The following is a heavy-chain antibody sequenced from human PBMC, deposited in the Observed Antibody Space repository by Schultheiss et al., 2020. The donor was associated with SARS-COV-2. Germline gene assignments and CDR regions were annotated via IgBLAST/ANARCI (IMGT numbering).Heavy chain of an antibody. D-gene: IGHD2-2*01. CDR1: GGSISSYY. CDR3: AHPSHRLVPAALYYFDF. J-gene: IGHJ4*02. V-gene: IGHV4-59*08. CDR2: IYYSGST. Sequence: SQTLSLTCTVSGGSISSYYWSWIRQPPGKGLEWIGYIYYSGSTNYNPSLKSRVTISVDTSKNQFSLKLSSVTAADTAVYYCAHPSHRLVPAALYYFDFWGQGTLVTVSS.